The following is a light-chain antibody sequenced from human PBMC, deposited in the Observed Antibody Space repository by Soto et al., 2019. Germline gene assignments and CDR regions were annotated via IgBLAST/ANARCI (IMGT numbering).Light chain of an antibody. CDR1: QSISSW. Sequence: DIQMTQSPSTLSASVGDRVTITCRASQSISSWLAWYQQKPGKAPKLLIYKASSLESGVPSRFSGSGSGTEFTLTISSLQPDDFAAYFCQHYKSFSLTFGGGTKGDIK. CDR2: KAS. CDR3: QHYKSFSLT. J-gene: IGKJ4*01. V-gene: IGKV1-5*03.